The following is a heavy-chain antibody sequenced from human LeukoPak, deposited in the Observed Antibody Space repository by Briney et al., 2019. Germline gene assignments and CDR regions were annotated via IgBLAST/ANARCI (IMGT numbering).Heavy chain of an antibody. V-gene: IGHV3-33*01. J-gene: IGHJ3*02. CDR3: ARDSAYGDYLGAFDI. Sequence: GGSLRLSCAASGFTFSSYGMHWVRQAPGKGLEWVAVIWYDGSNKYYADSVKGRFTISRDNSKNTLYLQMNSLRAEDTAVYYCARDSAYGDYLGAFDIWGQGTIVTVSS. D-gene: IGHD4-17*01. CDR2: IWYDGSNK. CDR1: GFTFSSYG.